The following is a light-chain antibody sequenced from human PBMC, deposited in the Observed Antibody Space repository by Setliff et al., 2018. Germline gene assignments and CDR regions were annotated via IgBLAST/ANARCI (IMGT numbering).Light chain of an antibody. J-gene: IGLJ1*01. Sequence: QSALAQPRSVSGSPGQSVSISCTGTSSDVGGSNYVSWYQQHPGRAPKLMIYDVYRRPSGVPDRFSGSKSGNTASLTVSGLQAEDEADYYCISYAGSNNYVFGTGTKV. V-gene: IGLV2-11*01. CDR1: SSDVGGSNY. CDR2: DVY. CDR3: ISYAGSNNYV.